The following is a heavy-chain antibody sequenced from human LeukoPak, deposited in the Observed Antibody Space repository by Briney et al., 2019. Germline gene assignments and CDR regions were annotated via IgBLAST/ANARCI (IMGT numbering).Heavy chain of an antibody. V-gene: IGHV1-46*01. D-gene: IGHD6-6*01. CDR3: VPRGAGDSSFGMDV. Sequence: ASVKVSCKASGYTFTRYYMQWVRQAPGRWLELMGVINPSSGSTNYAQKFQGRVTMTRDTSTSTVYMELSSLRSEDTAIYYCVPRGAGDSSFGMDVWGQGTTVTVSS. CDR2: INPSSGST. J-gene: IGHJ6*02. CDR1: GYTFTRYY.